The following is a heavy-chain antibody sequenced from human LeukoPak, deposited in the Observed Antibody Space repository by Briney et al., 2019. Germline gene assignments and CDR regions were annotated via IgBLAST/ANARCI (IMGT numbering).Heavy chain of an antibody. D-gene: IGHD3-22*01. CDR1: GYSFTSYW. CDR3: ARQYYYDSSGWDAFDI. J-gene: IGHJ3*02. Sequence: PGESLKISCKGSGYSFTSYWIGWVRQVPGKGREWMGIIYPGDSDTRYSPSFQGQVTISADKSISTAYLQWSSLKASDTAMYYCARQYYYDSSGWDAFDIWGQGTMVTVSS. CDR2: IYPGDSDT. V-gene: IGHV5-51*01.